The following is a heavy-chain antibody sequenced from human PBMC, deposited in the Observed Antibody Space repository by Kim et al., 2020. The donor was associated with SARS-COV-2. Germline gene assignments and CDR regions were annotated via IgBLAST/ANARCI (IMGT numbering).Heavy chain of an antibody. CDR1: GYSFTSYW. Sequence: GESLKISCKCSGYSFTSYWISWVRQMPGNSLEWMGRIDPSDSYTNYSPSFQGHVTISVDKSISTAYLQWSSLKASDTAMYYCARRGPAAGYYYYGMDVWGQGTTVTVSS. D-gene: IGHD6-13*01. V-gene: IGHV5-10-1*01. CDR3: ARRGPAAGYYYYGMDV. CDR2: IDPSDSYT. J-gene: IGHJ6*02.